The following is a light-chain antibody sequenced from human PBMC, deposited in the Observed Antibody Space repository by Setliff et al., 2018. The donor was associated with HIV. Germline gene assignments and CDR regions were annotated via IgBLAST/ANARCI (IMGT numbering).Light chain of an antibody. J-gene: IGLJ3*02. CDR3: FLSYSGARRV. CDR2: DTS. V-gene: IGLV7-46*01. CDR1: TGAVTSGHY. Sequence: QAVVTQEPSLTVSPGGTVTLTCGSSTGAVTSGHYPYWFQQKPGQAPRTLIYDTSNKHSWTPARFTGSLLGGKAALTLSGAQPEDEAEYYCFLSYSGARRVFGGGTKGTVL.